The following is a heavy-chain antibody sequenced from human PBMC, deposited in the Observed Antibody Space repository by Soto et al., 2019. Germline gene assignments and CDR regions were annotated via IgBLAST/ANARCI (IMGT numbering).Heavy chain of an antibody. CDR2: IRSKAKSYAT. V-gene: IGHV3-73*01. D-gene: IGHD3-3*01. Sequence: GGSLRLSCAASGFTFSGSAMHWVRQASGKGLEWVGRIRSKAKSYATAYAVSMKGRFTISRDDSRNTAYLQMNSLKTEDTAVYYCARGVYDFWSGHPKGLDYWGQGTVVTVSS. CDR1: GFTFSGSA. J-gene: IGHJ4*02. CDR3: ARGVYDFWSGHPKGLDY.